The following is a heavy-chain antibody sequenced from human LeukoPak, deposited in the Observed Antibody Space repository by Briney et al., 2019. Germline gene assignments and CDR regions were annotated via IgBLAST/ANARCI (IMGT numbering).Heavy chain of an antibody. CDR2: IYTSGST. CDR3: ARGPTTVTRAFDY. V-gene: IGHV4-4*07. Sequence: LETLSLTCTVSGGSFSIYYWSWIRQPAGKGLEWIGHIYTSGSTNYNPSLKSRVTMSVDTSKNQFSLHLSSVTAADTAVYYCARGPTTVTRAFDYWGQGTLDTVSS. D-gene: IGHD4-17*01. CDR1: GGSFSIYY. J-gene: IGHJ4*02.